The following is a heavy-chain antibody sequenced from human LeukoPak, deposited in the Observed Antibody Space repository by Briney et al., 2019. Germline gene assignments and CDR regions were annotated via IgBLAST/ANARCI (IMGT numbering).Heavy chain of an antibody. D-gene: IGHD6-13*01. CDR1: GGSISSYY. J-gene: IGHJ4*02. Sequence: PSEPLSLTCTVSGGSISSYYWSWIRQPAGKGLEWIWHIHNSGSTNYNPSLKGRVTMSVATSKNQFSLHLSSVTAADTAVYYCARSAFLVTAPGLYYFDYWGQGTLVAVSS. CDR3: ARSAFLVTAPGLYYFDY. CDR2: IHNSGST. V-gene: IGHV4-4*07.